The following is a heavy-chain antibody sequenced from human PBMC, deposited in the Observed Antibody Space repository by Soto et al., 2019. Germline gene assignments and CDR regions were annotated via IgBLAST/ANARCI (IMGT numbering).Heavy chain of an antibody. D-gene: IGHD3-22*01. CDR3: AKSGDYYDSSGSMPHNAFDI. CDR1: GFTFSSYA. Sequence: PGGSLRLSCAASGFTFSSYAMSWVRQAPGKGLEWVSAISGSGGSTYYADPVKGRFTISRDNSKNTLYLQMNSLRAEDTAVYYCAKSGDYYDSSGSMPHNAFDIWGQGTMVTVSS. V-gene: IGHV3-23*01. J-gene: IGHJ3*02. CDR2: ISGSGGST.